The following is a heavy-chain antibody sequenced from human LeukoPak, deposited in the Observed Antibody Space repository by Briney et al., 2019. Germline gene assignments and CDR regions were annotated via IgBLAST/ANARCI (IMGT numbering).Heavy chain of an antibody. CDR1: GFTFSSYA. CDR3: ARYYYDSSGYYYKDY. Sequence: GGSLRLSCAASGFTFSSYAMTWVRQAPGKGLEWVSTISGSGGSTYYADSVKGRFTISRDNSKNTLYLQMNSLRAEDTAMYYCARYYYDSSGYYYKDYWGQGTLVTVSS. CDR2: ISGSGGST. V-gene: IGHV3-23*01. J-gene: IGHJ4*02. D-gene: IGHD3-22*01.